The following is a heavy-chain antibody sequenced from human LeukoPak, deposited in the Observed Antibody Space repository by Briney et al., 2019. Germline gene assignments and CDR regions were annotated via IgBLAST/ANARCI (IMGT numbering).Heavy chain of an antibody. D-gene: IGHD3-3*01. V-gene: IGHV4-61*02. CDR2: IYTSGST. Sequence: PSETLSLTCTVYGGSISSGSYYWSWIRQPAGKGLEWIGRIYTSGSTNYNPSLKSRVTISVDTSKNQFSLKLSSVTAAETAVYYCAGYDFWSGYFNYWGQGTLVTVSS. J-gene: IGHJ4*02. CDR1: GGSISSGSYY. CDR3: AGYDFWSGYFNY.